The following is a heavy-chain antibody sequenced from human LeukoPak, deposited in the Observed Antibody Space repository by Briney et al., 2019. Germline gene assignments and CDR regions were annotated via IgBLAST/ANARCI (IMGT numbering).Heavy chain of an antibody. CDR3: ARVQEDIVVVPAGGIGY. V-gene: IGHV3-30-3*01. CDR1: GFTFSNAW. CDR2: ISYDGSNK. Sequence: GGSLRLSCAASGFTFSNAWMSWVRQAPGKGLEWVAVISYDGSNKYYADSVKGRFTISRDNSKNTLYLQMNSLRAEDTAVYYCARVQEDIVVVPAGGIGYWGQGTLVTVSS. J-gene: IGHJ4*02. D-gene: IGHD2-2*01.